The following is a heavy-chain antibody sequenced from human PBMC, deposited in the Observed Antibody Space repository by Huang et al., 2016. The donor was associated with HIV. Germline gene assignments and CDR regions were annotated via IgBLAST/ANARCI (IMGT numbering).Heavy chain of an antibody. CDR1: GFTFDDFS. D-gene: IGHD1-1*01. V-gene: IGHV3-9*01. CDR3: AHLPEPSSPWTDY. J-gene: IGHJ4*02. Sequence: EVHLVESGGGLVQPGRSLRLSCGAYGFTFDDFSMHWVRQRSGKGVEYVSGSSWDSDKVFYAASGKGRFTISRDNAKNSLYLQMNSLRVEDTALYYCAHLPEPSSPWTDYWGQGTLVTVSS. CDR2: SSWDSDKV.